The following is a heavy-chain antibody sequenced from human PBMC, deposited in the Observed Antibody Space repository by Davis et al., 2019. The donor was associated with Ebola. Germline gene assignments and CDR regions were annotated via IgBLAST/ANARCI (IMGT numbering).Heavy chain of an antibody. J-gene: IGHJ4*02. CDR1: AYTFTRYW. D-gene: IGHD3-22*01. Sequence: GESLKISCKASAYTFTRYWIVWVRQMPGKGLEWMGIIYPGDSDTRYSPSFLGQVIFSADKSISTAYLQWSSLKASDTATYYCARAPYYYDVSGFYVDFWGQGTLVTVSS. CDR2: IYPGDSDT. V-gene: IGHV5-51*01. CDR3: ARAPYYYDVSGFYVDF.